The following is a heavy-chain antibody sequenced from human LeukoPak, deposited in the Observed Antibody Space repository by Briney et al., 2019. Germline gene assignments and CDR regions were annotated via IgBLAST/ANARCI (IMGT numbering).Heavy chain of an antibody. V-gene: IGHV3-53*01. CDR3: ARGGRGSYYESAFDI. D-gene: IGHD1-26*01. CDR2: IYSGGNT. J-gene: IGHJ3*02. Sequence: GGSLRLSCAASGFTVSSNYMSWVRQAPGKGLEWVSVIYSGGNTYYADSVKGRFTISRDNSKNTLYLQMNSLRAEDTAVYYCARGGRGSYYESAFDIWGQGTMVTVSS. CDR1: GFTVSSNY.